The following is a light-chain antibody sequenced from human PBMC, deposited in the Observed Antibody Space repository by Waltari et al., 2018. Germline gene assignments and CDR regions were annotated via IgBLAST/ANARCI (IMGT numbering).Light chain of an antibody. V-gene: IGKV4-1*01. CDR3: QQYYSTPLT. Sequence: DIVMTQSPDSLAVSLGERATVNCKSSQSVLYTSNNKNYLAWYPQKPGQPPKVLIYWASTRESGVPDRFSGSGSGTDFTLTISSLQAEDVAVYYCQQYYSTPLTFGGGTKVEIK. J-gene: IGKJ4*01. CDR1: QSVLYTSNNKNY. CDR2: WAS.